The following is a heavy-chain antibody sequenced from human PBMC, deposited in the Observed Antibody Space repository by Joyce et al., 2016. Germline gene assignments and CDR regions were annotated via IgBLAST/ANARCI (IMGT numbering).Heavy chain of an antibody. Sequence: QVQLQESGPGLVKPSETLSLTCAVSGYSISRGYYWVWIRQPPGKRLEWIGSFSRTGTPYYNPSLEIRATVSLDTSNDQFSLNLSSVTAADTAIYYCARAPAPTYYFDFWGQGTLVTVSS. CDR2: FSRTGTP. D-gene: IGHD2-21*01. V-gene: IGHV4-38-2*01. J-gene: IGHJ4*02. CDR1: GYSISRGYY. CDR3: ARAPAPTYYFDF.